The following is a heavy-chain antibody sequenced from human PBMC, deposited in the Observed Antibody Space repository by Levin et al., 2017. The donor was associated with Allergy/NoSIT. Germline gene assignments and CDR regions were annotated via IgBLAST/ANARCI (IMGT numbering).Heavy chain of an antibody. D-gene: IGHD3-22*01. CDR3: AKDLHYYDSSGYYLDAFDI. J-gene: IGHJ3*02. CDR1: GFTFSSYA. CDR2: ISGSGGST. Sequence: GGSLRLSCAASGFTFSSYAMSWVRQAPGKGLEWVSAISGSGGSTYYADSVKGRFTISRDNSKNTLYLQMNSLRAEDTAVYYCAKDLHYYDSSGYYLDAFDIWGQGTMVTVSS. V-gene: IGHV3-23*01.